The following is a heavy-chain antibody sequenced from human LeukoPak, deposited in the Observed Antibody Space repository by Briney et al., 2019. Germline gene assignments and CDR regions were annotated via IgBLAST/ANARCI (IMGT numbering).Heavy chain of an antibody. CDR1: GGSISSYY. D-gene: IGHD5/OR15-5a*01. CDR3: AREVFNWFDP. J-gene: IGHJ5*02. CDR2: IYYSGST. V-gene: IGHV4-59*01. Sequence: PSETLSLTCTASGGSISSYYWSWIRQPPGKGLEWIGYIYYSGSTNYNPSLKSRVTISVDTSKNQFSLKLSSVTAADTAVYYCAREVFNWFDPWGQGTLVTVSS.